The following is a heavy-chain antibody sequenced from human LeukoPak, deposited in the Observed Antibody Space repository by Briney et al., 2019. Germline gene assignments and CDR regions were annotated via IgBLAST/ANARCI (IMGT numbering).Heavy chain of an antibody. D-gene: IGHD4-17*01. CDR2: INPNSGGT. Sequence: ASVKVSCKASGYTFTGYYMHWVRQAPGQGLEWMGWINPNSGGTNYAQKFQGRVTMTRDTSICTAYMELSRLRSDDTAVYYCARVPHYGSWFDPWGQGTLVTVSS. V-gene: IGHV1-2*02. CDR1: GYTFTGYY. J-gene: IGHJ5*02. CDR3: ARVPHYGSWFDP.